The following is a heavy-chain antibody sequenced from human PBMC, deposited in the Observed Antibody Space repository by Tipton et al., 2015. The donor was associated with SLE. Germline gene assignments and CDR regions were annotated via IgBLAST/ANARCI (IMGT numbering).Heavy chain of an antibody. CDR2: INHSGST. J-gene: IGHJ4*02. CDR3: ARGGGAPSPDPRDYFDY. V-gene: IGHV4-34*01. CDR1: GGSISSHY. D-gene: IGHD1-26*01. Sequence: TLSLTCTVSGGSISSHYWSWIRQPPGKGLEWIGEINHSGSTNYNPSLKSRVTISVDTSKNQFSLKLSSVTAADTAVYYCARGGGAPSPDPRDYFDYWGQGTLVTVSS.